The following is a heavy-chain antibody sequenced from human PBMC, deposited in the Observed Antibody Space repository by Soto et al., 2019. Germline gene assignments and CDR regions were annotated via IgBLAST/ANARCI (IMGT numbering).Heavy chain of an antibody. J-gene: IGHJ4*02. CDR3: ARGMVPAAPFSSPLQSFTDFDY. D-gene: IGHD2-2*01. CDR1: GGTFSSYT. Sequence: GASVKVSCKASGGTFSSYTISWVRQAPGQGLEWMGRIIPILGIANYAQKFQGRVTITADKSTSTAYMELSSLRSEDTAVYYCARGMVPAAPFSSPLQSFTDFDYWGQGTLVTVSS. CDR2: IIPILGIA. V-gene: IGHV1-69*02.